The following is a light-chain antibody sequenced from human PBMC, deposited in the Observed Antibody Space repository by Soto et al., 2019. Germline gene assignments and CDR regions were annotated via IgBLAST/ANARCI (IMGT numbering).Light chain of an antibody. CDR2: GTS. CDR1: QNISRS. J-gene: IGKJ1*01. CDR3: HQYNGWPRT. Sequence: EIVMTQSPVTLSVSPGERATLSCRASQNISRSLAWYQQKPGQGPSLLIYGTSHRASGVPARFSGGGSGTEFTLTITSLQSEDFAVYYCHQYNGWPRTFGQGTKVEI. V-gene: IGKV3-15*01.